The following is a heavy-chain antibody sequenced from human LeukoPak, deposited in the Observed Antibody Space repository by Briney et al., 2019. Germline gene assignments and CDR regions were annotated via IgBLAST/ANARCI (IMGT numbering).Heavy chain of an antibody. CDR1: GYTFSDHY. J-gene: IGHJ4*02. Sequence: GASVKVSCKASGYTFSDHYMHWVRQAPGQGLEWMGWINPNSGGTNYAQKFQGRVTMTRDTSISTAYMELSRLRSEDTAVYYCASAQYCSSTSCLPQKPYYFDYWGQGTLVTVSS. CDR3: ASAQYCSSTSCLPQKPYYFDY. D-gene: IGHD2-2*01. CDR2: INPNSGGT. V-gene: IGHV1-2*02.